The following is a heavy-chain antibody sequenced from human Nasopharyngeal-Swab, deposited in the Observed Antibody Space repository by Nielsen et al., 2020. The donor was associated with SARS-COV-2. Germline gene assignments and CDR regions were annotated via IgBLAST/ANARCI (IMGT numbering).Heavy chain of an antibody. J-gene: IGHJ4*02. CDR2: IWYDGSNK. D-gene: IGHD1-1*01. V-gene: IGHV3-33*01. Sequence: GGSLRLSCAASGFTFSTFAMHWVRQAPGKGLEWVAVIWYDGSNKYYADSVKGRFTISRDNSKNTLYLQMNSLRAEDTAIYYCARDKAGTANSGFDYWGQGTLVTVSS. CDR1: GFTFSTFA. CDR3: ARDKAGTANSGFDY.